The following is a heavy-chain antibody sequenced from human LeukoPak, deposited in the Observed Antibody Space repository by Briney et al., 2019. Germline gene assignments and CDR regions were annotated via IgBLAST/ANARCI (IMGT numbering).Heavy chain of an antibody. CDR3: ARDSGSGWTYIDY. V-gene: IGHV4-39*07. CDR1: GGSISSSSYY. Sequence: SETLSLTCTVSGGSISSSSYYWGWIRQPPGKGLEWIGSIYYSGSTNYNPSLKSRVTMSVDTSKNQFSLKLSSVTAADTAVYYCARDSGSGWTYIDYWGQGTLVTVSS. D-gene: IGHD6-19*01. CDR2: IYYSGST. J-gene: IGHJ4*02.